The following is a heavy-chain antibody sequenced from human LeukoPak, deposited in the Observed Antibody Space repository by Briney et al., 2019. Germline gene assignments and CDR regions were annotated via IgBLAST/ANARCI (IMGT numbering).Heavy chain of an antibody. CDR3: VKSHGAFDV. V-gene: IGHV3-21*01. J-gene: IGHJ3*01. Sequence: GGSLRLSCAASGFTFSSYSMNWVRQAPGKGLEWVSSISSSSSYIDYADSVKGRFTVSRDNAQTSVYLLMNSLRADDTALYYCVKSHGAFDVWGQGTMVTVSS. CDR1: GFTFSSYS. CDR2: ISSSSSYI.